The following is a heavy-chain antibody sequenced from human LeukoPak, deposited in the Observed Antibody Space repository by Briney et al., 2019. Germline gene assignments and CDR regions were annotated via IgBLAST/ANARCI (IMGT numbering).Heavy chain of an antibody. V-gene: IGHV4-39*01. CDR2: IYYSGST. CDR1: GGSISCSSYY. Sequence: PSETLSLTCTVSGGSISCSSYYWGWIRQPPGKGLEWIGSIYYSGSTYYNPSLKSRDTISVDTSKNQFSLKLSSVTAADTAVYYCARLPNYDSSGYADWGQGTLVTVSS. J-gene: IGHJ4*02. D-gene: IGHD3-22*01. CDR3: ARLPNYDSSGYAD.